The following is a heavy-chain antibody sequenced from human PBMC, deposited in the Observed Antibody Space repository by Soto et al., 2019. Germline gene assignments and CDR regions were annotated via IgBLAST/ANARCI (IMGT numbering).Heavy chain of an antibody. J-gene: IGHJ3*02. CDR2: ISYDGSNK. CDR1: GFTFSSYG. CDR3: AKEDQHTYYYDSSGYYFGAFDI. Sequence: QVQLVESGGGVVQPGRSLRLSCAASGFTFSSYGMHWVRQAPGKGLEWVAVISYDGSNKYYADSVKGRFTISRDNSKNTLYLQMNSLRAEDTAVYYCAKEDQHTYYYDSSGYYFGAFDIWGQGTMVTVSS. V-gene: IGHV3-30*18. D-gene: IGHD3-22*01.